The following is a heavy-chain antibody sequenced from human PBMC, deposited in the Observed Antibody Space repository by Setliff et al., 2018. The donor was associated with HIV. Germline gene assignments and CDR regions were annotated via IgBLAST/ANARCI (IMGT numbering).Heavy chain of an antibody. V-gene: IGHV4-38-2*01. J-gene: IGHJ4*02. CDR1: GYSLTSGYY. Sequence: SETLSLTCGVSGYSLTSGYYWGWIRQPPGKGLEWIGSIHDSGRTYYNPSLKSRVTISVDTSKNQFSLKLSSVTAADTAVYYCARDSGGSCYDYWGQGTLVTVSS. CDR2: IHDSGRT. D-gene: IGHD2-15*01. CDR3: ARDSGGSCYDY.